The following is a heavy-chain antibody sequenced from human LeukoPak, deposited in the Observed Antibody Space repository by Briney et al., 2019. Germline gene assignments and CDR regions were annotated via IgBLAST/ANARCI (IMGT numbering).Heavy chain of an antibody. D-gene: IGHD6-13*01. CDR3: ARGGIAAAGLFDY. CDR2: IYHSGST. V-gene: IGHV4-30-2*01. Sequence: SEALSLTCTVSGGSISSGGYSWSWIRQPPGKGLEWIGYIYHSGSTYYNPSLKSRVTISVDRSKNQSSLKLSSVTAADTAVYYCARGGIAAAGLFDYWGQGTLVTVSS. CDR1: GGSISSGGYS. J-gene: IGHJ4*02.